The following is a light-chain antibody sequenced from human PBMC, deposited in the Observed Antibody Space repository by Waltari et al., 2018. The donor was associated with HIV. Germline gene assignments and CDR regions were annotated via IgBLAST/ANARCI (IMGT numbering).Light chain of an antibody. CDR2: EGT. CDR1: SSDIGYYNL. V-gene: IGLV2-23*01. Sequence: QSALTQPAPVSGSPGQSITISCTGTSSDIGYYNLVSWYQQHPGKAPKLMIYEGTKRPSGVSNRLPGSKSGSTASLTISGLQAEDEADYYCAAWDGSLSGVVFGGGTKLTVL. J-gene: IGLJ2*01. CDR3: AAWDGSLSGVV.